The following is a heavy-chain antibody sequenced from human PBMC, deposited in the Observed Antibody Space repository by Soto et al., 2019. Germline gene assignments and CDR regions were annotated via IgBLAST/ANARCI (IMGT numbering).Heavy chain of an antibody. CDR2: ITGTGGNT. CDR3: ARIRGYWYGLDV. Sequence: EVQVLESGGGLVQPGGSLRLSCAASGFPLSTYGMTWVRQAPGKGLEWVSAITGTGGNTYYVDSVKGRFTSSRDNSKNMLYLQVNSLRVEDTAVYYCARIRGYWYGLDVWGQGTTVTVSS. J-gene: IGHJ6*02. CDR1: GFPLSTYG. V-gene: IGHV3-23*01.